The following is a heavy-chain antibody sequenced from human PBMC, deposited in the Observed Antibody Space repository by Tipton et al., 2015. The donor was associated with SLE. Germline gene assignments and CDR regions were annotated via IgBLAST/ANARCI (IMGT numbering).Heavy chain of an antibody. J-gene: IGHJ2*01. D-gene: IGHD3-22*01. CDR1: GVSISSSY. Sequence: TLSLTCNVSGVSISSSYWSWIRQPAGKGLEWIGHISSSGTTYYNPSLRSRVIISVDTSKSQFSLNLNSVTAADTGVYYCARGTAYSSDDLWGRGTLVTVSS. CDR3: ARGTAYSSDDL. CDR2: ISSSGTT. V-gene: IGHV4-4*07.